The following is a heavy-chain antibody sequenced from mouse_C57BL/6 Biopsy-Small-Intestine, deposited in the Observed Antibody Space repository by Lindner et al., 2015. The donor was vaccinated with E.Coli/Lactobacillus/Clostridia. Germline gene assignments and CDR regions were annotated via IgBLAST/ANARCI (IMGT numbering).Heavy chain of an antibody. CDR1: GGTFSSYA. Sequence: SVKVSCKASGGTFSSYAISWVRQAPGQGLQWMGGIIPAFGTTNYAQKFQGRVTITADESTSTAYMELSSLISEDTAVYYCARFSGPIVAFGEWRAFDVWGQGTMVTVSS. J-gene: IGHJ1*01. D-gene: IGHD3-2*02. CDR3: ARFSGPIVAFGEWRAFDV. V-gene: IGHV1-81*01. CDR2: IIPAFGTT.